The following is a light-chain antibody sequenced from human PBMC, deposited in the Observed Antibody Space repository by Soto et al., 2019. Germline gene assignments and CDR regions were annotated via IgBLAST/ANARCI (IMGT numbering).Light chain of an antibody. J-gene: IGKJ5*01. CDR3: QQYGS. CDR2: GAS. Sequence: IVMTQSPATLSVSPGERATLSCRASQSVSSNLAWYQQKPGQAPRLLIYGASTRATGIPARFSGSGSGTEFTLTISSLQSEDFAVYYCQQYGSFGQGTRLEIK. CDR1: QSVSSN. V-gene: IGKV3-15*01.